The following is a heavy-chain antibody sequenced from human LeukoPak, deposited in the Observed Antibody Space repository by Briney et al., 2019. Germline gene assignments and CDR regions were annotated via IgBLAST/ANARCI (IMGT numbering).Heavy chain of an antibody. CDR1: GLSFSNYA. CDR2: IGGSGGNI. Sequence: PSGGSLRLSCAASGLSFSNYAMYWVRQAPGKGLEWVSAIGGSGGNIFYTDSVKGRFTISRDNSKNTLYLQMNSLRAEDTAVYYCAKGRDGFDYWGQGTLVTVSS. CDR3: AKGRDGFDY. D-gene: IGHD5-24*01. V-gene: IGHV3-23*01. J-gene: IGHJ4*02.